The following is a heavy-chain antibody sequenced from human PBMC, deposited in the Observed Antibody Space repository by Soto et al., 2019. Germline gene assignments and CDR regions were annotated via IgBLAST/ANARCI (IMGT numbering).Heavy chain of an antibody. CDR2: INHSGNT. CDR1: SGSFSGYF. Sequence: QAQLQQWGAGRVKPSETLSLTCAVYSGSFSGYFWTWIRQVPGKGLEWIGDINHSGNTNYSPSLNSRVTISVDTSKNPFSLNLRSVTAADTAVYYCVRPRVAAAAYPLDSWGQGTRVTVSS. J-gene: IGHJ4*02. V-gene: IGHV4-34*02. CDR3: VRPRVAAAAYPLDS. D-gene: IGHD6-13*01.